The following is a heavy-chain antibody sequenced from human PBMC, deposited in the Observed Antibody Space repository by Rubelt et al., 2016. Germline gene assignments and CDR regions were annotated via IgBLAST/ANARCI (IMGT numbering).Heavy chain of an antibody. J-gene: IGHJ4*02. CDR3: ARHPSTARVCDY. D-gene: IGHD6-6*01. CDR2: INPSGNT. V-gene: IGHV4-34*01. CDR1: GGSISGYY. Sequence: QVHLQQWGAGLLKPSETLSLTCAVYGGSISGYYWSWIRQPPGRGLEWIGEINPSGNTDYNPSLKSRVTIPVDTSKNQFSLKLTSVSAADTAVYYGARHPSTARVCDYWGQGTVVTVSS.